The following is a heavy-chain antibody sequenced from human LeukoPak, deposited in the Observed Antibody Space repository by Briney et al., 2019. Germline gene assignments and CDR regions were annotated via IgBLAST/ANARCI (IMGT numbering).Heavy chain of an antibody. CDR1: GFTFSSYA. V-gene: IGHV3-21*01. CDR3: ARGGTYYDILTGYYPPLWY. J-gene: IGHJ4*02. D-gene: IGHD3-9*01. Sequence: GGSLRLSCAASGFTFSSYAMSWVRQAPGKGLEWVSSISSSSSYIYYADSVKGRFTISRDNAKNSLYLQMNSLRAEDTAVYYCARGGTYYDILTGYYPPLWYWGQGTLVTVSS. CDR2: ISSSSSYI.